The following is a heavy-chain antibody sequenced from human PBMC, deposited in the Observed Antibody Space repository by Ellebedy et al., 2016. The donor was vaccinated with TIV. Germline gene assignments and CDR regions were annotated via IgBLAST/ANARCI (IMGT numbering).Heavy chain of an antibody. CDR2: ISSSSSTI. CDR1: GFTFSSYS. CDR3: AKDRRVAATHDAFDI. V-gene: IGHV3-48*01. Sequence: GESLKISCAASGFTFSSYSMNWVRQAPGKGLEWASYISSSSSTIYYADSVKGRFTISRDNSKNTLYLQMNSLRAEDTAVYCCAKDRRVAATHDAFDIWGQGTMVTVSS. J-gene: IGHJ3*02. D-gene: IGHD2-15*01.